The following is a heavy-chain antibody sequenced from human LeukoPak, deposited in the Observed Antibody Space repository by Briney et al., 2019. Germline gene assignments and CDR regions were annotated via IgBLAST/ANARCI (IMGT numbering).Heavy chain of an antibody. V-gene: IGHV1-69*05. CDR1: GGTFSSYA. CDR3: ARDIDRSSGYYRQRNWFDP. J-gene: IGHJ5*02. D-gene: IGHD3-22*01. Sequence: GASVKVSCKPSGGTFSSYAISWVRQAPGQGLEWMGRIIPIFGTANYAQKFQGRVTITTDESTSTAYMELSSLRSEDTAVYYCARDIDRSSGYYRQRNWFDPWGQGTLVTVSS. CDR2: IIPIFGTA.